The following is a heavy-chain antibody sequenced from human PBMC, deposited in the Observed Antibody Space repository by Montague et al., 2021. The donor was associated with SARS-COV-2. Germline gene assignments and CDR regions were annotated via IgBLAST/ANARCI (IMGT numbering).Heavy chain of an antibody. CDR2: IYYSWST. CDR3: ARGSGWMGNAFDI. Sequence: ETLSLTCTVSGGSISSYYWSWIRQPPGKGLEWIGYIYYSWSTNYNPSLKSRVTISVDTSKNQFSLKLSSVTAADTAVYYCARGSGWMGNAFDIWGQGTMVTVSS. CDR1: GGSISSYY. V-gene: IGHV4-59*01. D-gene: IGHD6-19*01. J-gene: IGHJ3*02.